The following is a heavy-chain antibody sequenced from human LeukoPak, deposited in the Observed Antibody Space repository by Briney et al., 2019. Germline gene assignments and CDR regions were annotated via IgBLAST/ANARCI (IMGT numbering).Heavy chain of an antibody. D-gene: IGHD3-3*01. J-gene: IGHJ4*02. CDR3: ARDLFYDFWSGYYIDY. CDR2: INHSGST. Sequence: SETLSLTRAVYGGSFSGYYWSWIRQPPGKGLEWIGEINHSGSTNYNPSLKSRVTISVDTSKNQFSLKLSSVTAADTAVYYCARDLFYDFWSGYYIDYWGQGTLVTVSS. V-gene: IGHV4-34*01. CDR1: GGSFSGYY.